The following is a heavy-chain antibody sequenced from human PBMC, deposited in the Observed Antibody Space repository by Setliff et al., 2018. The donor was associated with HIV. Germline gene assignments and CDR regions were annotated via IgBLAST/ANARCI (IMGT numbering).Heavy chain of an antibody. CDR2: IHDSGDT. Sequence: PSETLSLTCGVSDYSLTSGYYWGWIRQPPGKGLEWIGSIHDSGDTNYNPSLKSRVTISVVTSKNQFSLRLTSVTAADTGVYYCASVRGVITTYGMDVWGQGTTVTVSS. CDR3: ASVRGVITTYGMDV. J-gene: IGHJ6*02. D-gene: IGHD3-10*02. CDR1: DYSLTSGYY. V-gene: IGHV4-38-2*01.